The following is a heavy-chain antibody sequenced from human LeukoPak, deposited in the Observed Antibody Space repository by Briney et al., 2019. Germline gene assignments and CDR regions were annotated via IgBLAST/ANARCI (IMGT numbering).Heavy chain of an antibody. CDR1: GYTFTSYD. D-gene: IGHD3-9*01. J-gene: IGHJ4*02. V-gene: IGHV1-8*01. Sequence: GASVKVSCKASGYTFTSYDINWVRQATGQGLEWMGWMNPNSGNTGYAQKFQGRVTMTRNTSISTAYMELSSLRSEDTAVYYCARGPSTRYYDILTGYYVYYFDYWGQGILVTVSS. CDR3: ARGPSTRYYDILTGYYVYYFDY. CDR2: MNPNSGNT.